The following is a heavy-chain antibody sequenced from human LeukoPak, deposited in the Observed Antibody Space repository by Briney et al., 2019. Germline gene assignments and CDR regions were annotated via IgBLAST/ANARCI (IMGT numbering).Heavy chain of an antibody. J-gene: IGHJ5*02. V-gene: IGHV3-23*01. CDR1: GFTFGNYA. CDR3: AKASVAIPQYCNS. D-gene: IGHD2-2*02. CDR2: ISGTGSST. Sequence: GGSLRLSCEASGFTFGNYAMNWVRQAPGKGLEWVSTISGTGSSTHYADSAKGRFTISRDNSKVTLFLRLNSLTAADTAMYFCAKASVAIPQYCNSWGQGTLVTVSS.